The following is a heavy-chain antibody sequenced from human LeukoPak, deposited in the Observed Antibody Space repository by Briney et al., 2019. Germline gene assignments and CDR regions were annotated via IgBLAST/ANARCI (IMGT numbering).Heavy chain of an antibody. Sequence: PGGSLRLSCAASGFTFSSYEMNWVRQAPGKGLEWVSYISSSGSTIYYADSVKGRFTISRDNAKNSLYLQINSLRAEDTAVYYCASDVGSGFIDYWGQGTLVTVSS. CDR1: GFTFSSYE. J-gene: IGHJ4*02. D-gene: IGHD6-19*01. CDR3: ASDVGSGFIDY. V-gene: IGHV3-48*03. CDR2: ISSSGSTI.